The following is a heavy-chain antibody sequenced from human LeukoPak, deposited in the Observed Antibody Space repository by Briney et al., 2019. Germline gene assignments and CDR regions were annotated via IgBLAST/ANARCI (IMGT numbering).Heavy chain of an antibody. D-gene: IGHD3-10*01. V-gene: IGHV1-2*02. Sequence: ASVKVSCKASGYTFTGYYMHWVRQAPGQGLEWMGWINPNSGGTNYAQKFQGRVTMTRDTSISTAYMELSRLRSDDTAVYYCARAGVWFGELLGDYYYYMDVWGKGTTVTISS. CDR2: INPNSGGT. CDR1: GYTFTGYY. J-gene: IGHJ6*03. CDR3: ARAGVWFGELLGDYYYYMDV.